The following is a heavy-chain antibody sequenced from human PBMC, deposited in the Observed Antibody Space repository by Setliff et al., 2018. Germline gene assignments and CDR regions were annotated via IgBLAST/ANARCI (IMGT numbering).Heavy chain of an antibody. Sequence: SETLSLTCTVSGGSISSGGYYWSWIRQHPGKGLEWIGYIYYSGSTYYNPSLKSRVTISVDMSKNQFSLKLSSVIAADTAVYYCARGVSSVSWTPRYWGRGILVTVSS. CDR3: ARGVSSVSWTPRY. V-gene: IGHV4-31*03. J-gene: IGHJ4*02. CDR1: GGSISSGGYY. D-gene: IGHD6-19*01. CDR2: IYYSGST.